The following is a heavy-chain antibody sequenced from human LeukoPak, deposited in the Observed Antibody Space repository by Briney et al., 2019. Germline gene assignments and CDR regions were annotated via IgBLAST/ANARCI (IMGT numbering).Heavy chain of an antibody. Sequence: SETLSLTCTVSGGSISVYYWSWIRQPPGKGLEWIGYIYYSGSTNYNPSLKSRVTISVDTSKNQFSLKLSSVTAADTAVYYCARLRYDSSGYSFDYWGQGTLVTVSS. V-gene: IGHV4-59*01. CDR1: GGSISVYY. CDR2: IYYSGST. J-gene: IGHJ4*02. D-gene: IGHD3-22*01. CDR3: ARLRYDSSGYSFDY.